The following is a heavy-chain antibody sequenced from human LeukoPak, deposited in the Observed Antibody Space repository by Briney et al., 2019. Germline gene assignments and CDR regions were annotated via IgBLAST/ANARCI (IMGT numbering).Heavy chain of an antibody. J-gene: IGHJ5*02. CDR3: ARGRQGVSHNWFDP. V-gene: IGHV3-66*01. CDR2: IYSGGST. Sequence: GGSLRLSCAASGFTVSTNYMSWVRQAPGKGLEWVSVIYSGGSTYYTDSVKGRFTISRNNSKNTLYLQMNSLRAEDTAVYYCARGRQGVSHNWFDPWGQGTLVTVSS. CDR1: GFTVSTNY.